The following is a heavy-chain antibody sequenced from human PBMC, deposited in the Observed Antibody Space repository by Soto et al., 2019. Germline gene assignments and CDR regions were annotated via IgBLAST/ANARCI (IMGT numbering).Heavy chain of an antibody. CDR3: AKEGTSGLYYFDY. V-gene: IGHV3-23*01. Sequence: EVQLLESGGGLVQPGGSLRLSCAASGFTFSNYAMNWVRQAPGKGLEWVSTISGSGGSPYYADSVKGRFTISRDNSRNTHYLQMNSLRAGDSAIYYCAKEGTSGLYYFDYWGQGTLVTASS. D-gene: IGHD6-19*01. CDR1: GFTFSNYA. J-gene: IGHJ4*02. CDR2: ISGSGGSP.